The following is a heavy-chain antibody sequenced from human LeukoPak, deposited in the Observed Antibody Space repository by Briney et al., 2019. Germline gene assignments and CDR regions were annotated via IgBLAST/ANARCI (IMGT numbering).Heavy chain of an antibody. CDR2: IRSKANSLAS. J-gene: IGHJ6*03. D-gene: IGHD3-22*01. CDR3: TSRARIYYDSSGYSVAYYYYYYMDV. Sequence: GGSLRLPCAASGFTFSGSAMHWVRQASGKGLEWVGCIRSKANSLASAYAASVKGKFTISRDESKNTAYLQMNSLKTEDTAVYYCTSRARIYYDSSGYSVAYYYYYYMDVWGKGTTVTVSS. CDR1: GFTFSGSA. V-gene: IGHV3-73*01.